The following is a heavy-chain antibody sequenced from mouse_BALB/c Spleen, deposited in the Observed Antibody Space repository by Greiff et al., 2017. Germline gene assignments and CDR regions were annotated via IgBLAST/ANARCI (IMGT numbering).Heavy chain of an antibody. D-gene: IGHD1-2*01. J-gene: IGHJ3*01. Sequence: QVQLQQSGAELVRPGSSVKISCKASGYAFSSYWMNWVKQRPGQGLEWIGQIYPGDGDTNYNGKFKGKATLTADKSSSTAYMQLSSRTSEDSAVYFCARDYGYRFAYWGQGTLVTVSA. CDR3: ARDYGYRFAY. V-gene: IGHV1-80*01. CDR1: GYAFSSYW. CDR2: IYPGDGDT.